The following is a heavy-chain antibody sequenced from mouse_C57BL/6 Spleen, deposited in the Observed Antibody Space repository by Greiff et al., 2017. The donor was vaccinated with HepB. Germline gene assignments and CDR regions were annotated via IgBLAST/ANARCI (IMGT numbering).Heavy chain of an antibody. D-gene: IGHD3-2*01. CDR2: IDPSDSET. Sequence: VQLQQPGAELVRPGSSVKLSCKASGYTFTSYWMHWVKQRPIQGLEWIGNIDPSDSETHYNQKFKDKATLTVDKSSSTAYMQLSSLTSEDSAVYYCARIDTHYYAMDYWGQGTSVTVSS. CDR1: GYTFTSYW. V-gene: IGHV1-52*01. J-gene: IGHJ4*01. CDR3: ARIDTHYYAMDY.